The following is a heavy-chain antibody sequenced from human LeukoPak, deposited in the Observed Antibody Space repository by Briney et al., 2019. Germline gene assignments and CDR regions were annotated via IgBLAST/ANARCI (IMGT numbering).Heavy chain of an antibody. CDR2: INAYNGNT. Sequence: ASVKVSCKASGYTFSTYVISWVRQPPGQRLEWMGWINAYNGNTKYAQKLQGRVTMTADTSTTTAYMELRSLRSDDTAVYYCARDGYFDYWGQGTLVTVSA. V-gene: IGHV1-18*01. CDR3: ARDGYFDY. CDR1: GYTFSTYV. J-gene: IGHJ4*02.